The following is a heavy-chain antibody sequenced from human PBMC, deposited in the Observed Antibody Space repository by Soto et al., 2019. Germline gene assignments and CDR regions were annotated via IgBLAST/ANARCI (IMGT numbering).Heavy chain of an antibody. CDR1: GNTFTSYA. J-gene: IGHJ6*02. Sequence: ASVKVSCKASGNTFTSYAMHWVRQAPGQRLEWMGWINAGNGNTKYSQKFQGRVTITRDTSASTVYMELSSLRSEDTAVYYCASHAGVPGYYYVMDVWGQGSTVIVSS. CDR3: ASHAGVPGYYYVMDV. D-gene: IGHD3-10*01. V-gene: IGHV1-3*01. CDR2: INAGNGNT.